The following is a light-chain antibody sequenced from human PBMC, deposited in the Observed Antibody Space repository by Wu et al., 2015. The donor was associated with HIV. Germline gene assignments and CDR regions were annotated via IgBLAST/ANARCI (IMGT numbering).Light chain of an antibody. Sequence: DIRLTQSPSFLSASVGDRVTITCRASQGISHFLGWYQQKPGKAPKLLIYAASTLQSGVPSRFSGSGSGTEFTLTISSLQPDDFATYYCQQYGSSPWTFGQGTKVEIK. J-gene: IGKJ1*01. CDR3: QQYGSSPWT. CDR1: QGISHF. CDR2: AAS. V-gene: IGKV1-9*01.